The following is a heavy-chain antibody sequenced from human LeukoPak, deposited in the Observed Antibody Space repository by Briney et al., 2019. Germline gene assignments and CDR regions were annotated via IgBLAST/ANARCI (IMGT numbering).Heavy chain of an antibody. V-gene: IGHV1-18*01. J-gene: IGHJ4*02. CDR3: ARDRASVAGTGGQFAY. D-gene: IGHD6-19*01. CDR1: GYTFTSYG. CDR2: ISAYNGNT. Sequence: GAAVKVSCKASGYTFTSYGISWVRQAPGQGLEWMGGISAYNGNTNYAQKLQGRVTMTTDTSTSTAYMELRSLRSDETAVSYCARDRASVAGTGGQFAYWGQGTLVTVSS.